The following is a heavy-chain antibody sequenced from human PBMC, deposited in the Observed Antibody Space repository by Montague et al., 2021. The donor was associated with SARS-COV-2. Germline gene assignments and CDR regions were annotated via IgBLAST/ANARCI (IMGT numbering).Heavy chain of an antibody. V-gene: IGHV4-39*01. J-gene: IGHJ4*02. CDR2: IYYSGST. Sequence: SETLSLTCTVSGGSIGTTTYYWGWIRQPPGKGLEWIGSIYYSGSTYYNSSLKSRVTISVDTSKKQFSLELRFVTAADTAIYYCARRGRGVIPGDYWGQGTLVTVSS. D-gene: IGHD3-10*01. CDR3: ARRGRGVIPGDY. CDR1: GGSIGTTTYY.